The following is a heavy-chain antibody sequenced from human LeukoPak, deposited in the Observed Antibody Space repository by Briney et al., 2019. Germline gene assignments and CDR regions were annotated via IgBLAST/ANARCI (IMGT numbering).Heavy chain of an antibody. D-gene: IGHD3-16*01. CDR2: IYYSGVS. V-gene: IGHV4-39*07. J-gene: IGHJ4*02. Sequence: SETLSLTCTVSGGSIISSSFWWGWIRQPPGKGLEWIGSIYYSGVSYYNTSLKSRVTISVDTSKNQFSLKLSSVTAADTAVYYCARGIMITFGGVIDYWGQGTLVTVSS. CDR1: GGSIISSSFW. CDR3: ARGIMITFGGVIDY.